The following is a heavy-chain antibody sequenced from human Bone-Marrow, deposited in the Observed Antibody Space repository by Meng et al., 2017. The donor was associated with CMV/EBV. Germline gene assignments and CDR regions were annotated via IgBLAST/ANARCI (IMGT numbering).Heavy chain of an antibody. CDR3: ARVRIDYYYYGMDV. CDR1: GFTFSSYS. CDR2: ISSSSSYI. J-gene: IGHJ6*02. V-gene: IGHV3-21*01. D-gene: IGHD2-15*01. Sequence: GGSLRLSCAASGFTFSSYSMNWVRQAPGKGLEWVSSISSSSSYIYYADLVKGRFTISRDNAKNSLYLQMNSLRAEDTAVYYCARVRIDYYYYGMDVWGQGTTVTVSS.